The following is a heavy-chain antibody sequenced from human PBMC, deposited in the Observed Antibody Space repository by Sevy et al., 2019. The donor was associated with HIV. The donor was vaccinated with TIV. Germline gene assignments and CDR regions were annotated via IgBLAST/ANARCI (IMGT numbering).Heavy chain of an antibody. CDR2: IKQDGSET. D-gene: IGHD3-9*01. CDR3: ARLPTGLQSFNYLLSTYFDS. J-gene: IGHJ4*02. V-gene: IGHV3-7*01. Sequence: GGSLRLSCGASGFDFNHHWMSWVRQAPQKGLEWVANIKQDGSETYYVDSLEGRFTISRDNAKNSLSLQINDLRAEDTAVYYCARLPTGLQSFNYLLSTYFDSWGQGTLVTVSS. CDR1: GFDFNHHW.